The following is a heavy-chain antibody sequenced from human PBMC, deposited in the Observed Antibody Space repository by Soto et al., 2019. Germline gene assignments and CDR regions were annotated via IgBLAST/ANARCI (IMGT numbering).Heavy chain of an antibody. CDR1: GYTFTSYA. CDR2: INAGNGNT. Sequence: ASVKVSFKASGYTFTSYAMHWVRQAPGQRLEWMGWINAGNGNTKYSQKFQGRVTITRDTSASTAYMELSSLRSEDTAVYYCARARFLEWYYYYGMDVWPQGSTVTVSS. CDR3: ARARFLEWYYYYGMDV. D-gene: IGHD3-3*01. V-gene: IGHV1-3*01. J-gene: IGHJ6*02.